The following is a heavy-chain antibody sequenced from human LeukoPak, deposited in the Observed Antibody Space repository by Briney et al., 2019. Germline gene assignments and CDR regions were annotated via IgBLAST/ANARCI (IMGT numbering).Heavy chain of an antibody. V-gene: IGHV1-18*01. CDR2: ISAYNGNT. CDR1: GYTFTSYG. CDR3: ARDSKAYYDILTGYQVYDY. Sequence: GASVKVSCKASGYTFTSYGISWVRQAPGQGLEWMGWISAYNGNTNYAQKLQGRVTMTTDTSTSTAYMELRSLRSDDTAVYYCARDSKAYYDILTGYQVYDYWGQGTLVTVSS. J-gene: IGHJ4*02. D-gene: IGHD3-9*01.